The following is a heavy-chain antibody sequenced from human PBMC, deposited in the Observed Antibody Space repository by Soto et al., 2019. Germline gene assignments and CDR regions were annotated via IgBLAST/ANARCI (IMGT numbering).Heavy chain of an antibody. V-gene: IGHV4-31*03. CDR1: GGSISNDNYF. CDR2: IHYSGSA. Sequence: QVQLQESGPGLVKPSQTLSLTCTVSGGSISNDNYFWSWIRQHPGKGLEWIGYIHYSGSAYYNPSLRGRVIILVDTTKNQFSMKLTSVTAADTAMYYCAREVNVPADADAFDICGQGTMVTVSS. CDR3: AREVNVPADADAFDI. D-gene: IGHD2-2*01. J-gene: IGHJ3*02.